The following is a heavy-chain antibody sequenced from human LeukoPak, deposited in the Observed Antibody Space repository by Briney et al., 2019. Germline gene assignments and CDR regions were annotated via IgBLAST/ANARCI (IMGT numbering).Heavy chain of an antibody. V-gene: IGHV3-23*01. Sequence: GGSLRLSCAAPGFTFSTYAMSWVRQAPGKGLEWVSVIGNSGVRTFYADSVKGRFTISRDNSRNTVHLQMNFLRAEDTAVYFCAKRASGSGTPLYHFDSWGQGALVTVSS. CDR2: IGNSGVRT. CDR1: GFTFSTYA. D-gene: IGHD3-10*01. CDR3: AKRASGSGTPLYHFDS. J-gene: IGHJ4*02.